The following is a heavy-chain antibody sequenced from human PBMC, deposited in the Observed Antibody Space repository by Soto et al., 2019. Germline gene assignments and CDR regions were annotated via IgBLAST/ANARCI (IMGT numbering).Heavy chain of an antibody. CDR2: INTDGSST. V-gene: IGHV3-74*01. J-gene: IGHJ4*02. D-gene: IGHD5-18*01. CDR3: AKRGVDTFGLSY. CDR1: GFTXSSFW. Sequence: PGGSLRLSCAASGFTXSSFWMHWVCQSPGEGLVWVSRINTDGSSTSYADSVKGRFTISRDNAKNTLYLQMNSLRVEDTAMYYCAKRGVDTFGLSYWGQGTLVTVSS.